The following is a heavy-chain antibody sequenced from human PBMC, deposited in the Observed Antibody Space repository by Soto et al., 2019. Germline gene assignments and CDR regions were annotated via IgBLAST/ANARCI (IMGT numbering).Heavy chain of an antibody. CDR1: GFTFSNYY. J-gene: IGHJ4*02. CDR2: IYSGGST. D-gene: IGHD6-19*01. Sequence: GSLRLSCAASGFTFSNYYMSWVRQAPGKGLEWVSVIYSGGSTYYADSVKGRFTISRDNSKNTLYLQMNSLRAEDTAVYYCARVLKFSSGWYYFDYWGQGTLVTVSS. V-gene: IGHV3-53*01. CDR3: ARVLKFSSGWYYFDY.